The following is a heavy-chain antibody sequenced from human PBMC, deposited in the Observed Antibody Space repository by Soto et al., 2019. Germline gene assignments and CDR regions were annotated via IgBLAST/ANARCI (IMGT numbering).Heavy chain of an antibody. D-gene: IGHD5-18*01. Sequence: ASVKVSCKASGYTFTSYGISWVRQAPGQGLEWMGWISAYNGNTNYAQKLQGRVTMTTDTSTSTAYMELRSLRSDDTAVYYCARNMVTNYYYYGMDVWGQGTTVTVSS. CDR2: ISAYNGNT. CDR1: GYTFTSYG. V-gene: IGHV1-18*01. CDR3: ARNMVTNYYYYGMDV. J-gene: IGHJ6*02.